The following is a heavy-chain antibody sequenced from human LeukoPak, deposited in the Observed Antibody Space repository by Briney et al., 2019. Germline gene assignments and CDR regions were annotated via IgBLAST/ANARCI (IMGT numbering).Heavy chain of an antibody. V-gene: IGHV4-59*01. CDR1: GSSISSYY. CDR3: ARGIYCGGDCYSPMYYFDY. CDR2: IYYSGST. J-gene: IGHJ4*02. D-gene: IGHD2-21*02. Sequence: PSETLSLTCTVSGSSISSYYWSWIRQPPGKGLEWIGYIYYSGSTNYNPSLKSRVTISVDTSKNQFSLKLSSVTAADTAVYYCARGIYCGGDCYSPMYYFDYWGQGTLVTVSS.